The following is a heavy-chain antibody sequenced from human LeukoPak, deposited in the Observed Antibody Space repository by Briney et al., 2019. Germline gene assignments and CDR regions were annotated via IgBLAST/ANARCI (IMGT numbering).Heavy chain of an antibody. CDR2: ISYSSDLM. Sequence: GGSLRLSCEASGFDFSFSGMNWVRQAPGKGLEWVSYISYSSDLMAYVDSVRGRFTVSRDNAKNSLYLQMNSLRAEDTAVYYCAKDHQFDFDYWGQGTLVTVSS. D-gene: IGHD2-15*01. CDR1: GFDFSFSG. V-gene: IGHV3-48*04. J-gene: IGHJ4*02. CDR3: AKDHQFDFDY.